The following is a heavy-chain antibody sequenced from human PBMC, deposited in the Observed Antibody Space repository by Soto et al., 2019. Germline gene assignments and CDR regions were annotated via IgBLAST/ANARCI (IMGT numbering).Heavy chain of an antibody. CDR3: ARAPVVATVDAYYYYYYMDV. J-gene: IGHJ6*03. Sequence: QVQLVQSGAEVKKPGSSVKVSCKASGGTFSSYTISWVRQAPGQGLEWMGRIIPILGIANYAQKFQGRVTITADKSTSTAYMELSSLRSEDTAVYYCARAPVVATVDAYYYYYYMDVWGKGTTVTVSS. CDR1: GGTFSSYT. CDR2: IIPILGIA. V-gene: IGHV1-69*02. D-gene: IGHD5-12*01.